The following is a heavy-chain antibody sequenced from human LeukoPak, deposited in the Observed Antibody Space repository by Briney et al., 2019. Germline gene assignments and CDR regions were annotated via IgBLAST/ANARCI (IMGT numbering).Heavy chain of an antibody. Sequence: TGGSLRLSCATSGFTFSTYSMNWVRQAPGKGLEWVSSISSSSSYIYYADSVKGRFTISRDNAKNSLYLQMNSLRAEDTAVYYCARAPYSSSWYYFDFWGQGTLVTVSS. CDR1: GFTFSTYS. CDR3: ARAPYSSSWYYFDF. CDR2: ISSSSSYI. J-gene: IGHJ4*02. V-gene: IGHV3-21*04. D-gene: IGHD6-13*01.